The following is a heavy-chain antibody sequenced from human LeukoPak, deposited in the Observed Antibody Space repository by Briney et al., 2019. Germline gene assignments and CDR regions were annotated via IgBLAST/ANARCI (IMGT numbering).Heavy chain of an antibody. D-gene: IGHD3-10*01. CDR2: IRSDGSST. Sequence: GGSLRLSCAASGFTLSSYWMHWVRQAPGKGLVWVSHIRSDGSSTNYADSVKGRFTISRDNAKSTLYLQMNSLRAGDTAVYYCVRASGSGSHYPFDYWGQGTLVTVSS. J-gene: IGHJ4*02. CDR1: GFTLSSYW. CDR3: VRASGSGSHYPFDY. V-gene: IGHV3-74*01.